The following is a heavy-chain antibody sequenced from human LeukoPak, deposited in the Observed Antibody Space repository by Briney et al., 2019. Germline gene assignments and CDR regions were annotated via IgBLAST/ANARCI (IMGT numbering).Heavy chain of an antibody. CDR2: IYYSGST. D-gene: IGHD3-10*01. J-gene: IGHJ6*04. V-gene: IGHV4-61*01. CDR1: GGSVNSGSYY. CDR3: ARDGYVSGSHYNGWYGMDV. Sequence: PSETLSLTCTVSGGSVNSGSYYWSWIRQPPGKGLEWIGYIYYSGSTHSNPSLKRRVAISVDTSKNQSSLKLTSVTAAETAVYYCARDGYVSGSHYNGWYGMDVWGKGNTVTVSS.